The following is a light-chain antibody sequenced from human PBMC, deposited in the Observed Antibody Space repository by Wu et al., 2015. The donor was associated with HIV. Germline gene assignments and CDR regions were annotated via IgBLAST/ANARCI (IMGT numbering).Light chain of an antibody. CDR2: GAS. CDR3: HQYGPSPRM. Sequence: EIVLTQSPATLSLSPGETATLSCRASQTVNSNHLSWYQHKPGQAPRLLIYGASTRASGVADRFSGSGSGTDFTLTISRLEPEDFAVYFCHQYGPSPRMFGPGTGVEIK. J-gene: IGKJ1*01. V-gene: IGKV3-20*01. CDR1: QTVNSNH.